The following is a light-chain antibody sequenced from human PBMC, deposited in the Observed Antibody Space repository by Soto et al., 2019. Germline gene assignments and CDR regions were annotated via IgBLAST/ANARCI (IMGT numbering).Light chain of an antibody. CDR1: QSVSSSD. Sequence: EIVLTQSPGTLSLSPGERATLSCRASQSVSSSDLAWYQQKPGQAPRLLIYGASSMATGIPDRFSGSGSGTDFTLTISRLEPEDFAVYYCEQYGSSPDLTFGGGTKVEIK. J-gene: IGKJ4*01. CDR2: GAS. V-gene: IGKV3-20*01. CDR3: EQYGSSPDLT.